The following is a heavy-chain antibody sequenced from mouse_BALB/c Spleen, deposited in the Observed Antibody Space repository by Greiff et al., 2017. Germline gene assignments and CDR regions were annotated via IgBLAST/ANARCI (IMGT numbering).Heavy chain of an antibody. V-gene: IGHV1-9*01. CDR2: ILPGSGST. CDR1: GYTFSSYW. CDR3: ATSYDGYYVGY. D-gene: IGHD2-3*01. Sequence: VMLVESGAELMKPGASVKISCKATGYTFSSYWIEWVKQRPGHGLEWIGEILPGSGSTNYNEKFKGKATFTADTSSNTAYMQLSSLTSEDSAVYYCATSYDGYYVGYWGQGTTLTVSS. J-gene: IGHJ2*01.